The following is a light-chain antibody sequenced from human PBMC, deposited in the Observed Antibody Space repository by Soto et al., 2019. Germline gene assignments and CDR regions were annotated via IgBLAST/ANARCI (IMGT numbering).Light chain of an antibody. CDR3: LLSYGGVKGV. Sequence: QTVVTQEPSLTVSPGGTVTLTCGSSTGAVTSGHFPYWFQQKPGQAPRTLIYETSNKHSWTPARFSGSLLGGIAALTLSGAQPEDEAEYYCLLSYGGVKGVFGGGTKLTVL. V-gene: IGLV7-46*01. CDR2: ETS. CDR1: TGAVTSGHF. J-gene: IGLJ2*01.